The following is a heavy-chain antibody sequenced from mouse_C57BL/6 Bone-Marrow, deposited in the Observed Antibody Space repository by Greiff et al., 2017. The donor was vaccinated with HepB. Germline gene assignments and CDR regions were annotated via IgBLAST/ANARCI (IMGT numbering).Heavy chain of an antibody. Sequence: QVQLQQPGPELVKPGASVKLSCKASGYTFTSYWMHWVKQRPGQGLEWIGNINPSNGGTNYNEKFKSKATLTVDKSSSTAYMQLSSLTSEDSAVYYCARSRSNYPYAMDYWGQGTSVTVSS. CDR3: ARSRSNYPYAMDY. CDR1: GYTFTSYW. V-gene: IGHV1-53*01. CDR2: INPSNGGT. J-gene: IGHJ4*01. D-gene: IGHD2-5*01.